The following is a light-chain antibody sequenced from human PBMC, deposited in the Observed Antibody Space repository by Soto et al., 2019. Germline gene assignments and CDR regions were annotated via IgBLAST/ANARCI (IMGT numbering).Light chain of an antibody. J-gene: IGKJ5*01. Sequence: EIVLTQSPDTLSLSPGERATLSCRASQSFSGIYLGWYQQKPGQAPRLLIFGASSRAAGTPDRFSASGSGTDFSLTINRLEPEDFAVYFCQHFDFSSRITFGQGTRLEIK. CDR2: GAS. V-gene: IGKV3-20*01. CDR3: QHFDFSSRIT. CDR1: QSFSGIY.